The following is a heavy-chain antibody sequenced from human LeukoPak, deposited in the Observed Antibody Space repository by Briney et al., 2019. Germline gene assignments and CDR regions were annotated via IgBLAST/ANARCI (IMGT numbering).Heavy chain of an antibody. CDR1: GYTFTDYY. V-gene: IGHV1-2*02. D-gene: IGHD6-19*01. J-gene: IGHJ4*02. CDR3: AREYSSGSSLEY. CDR2: MYAKAGGT. Sequence: ASLKLSCKASGYTFTDYYMHWVRQAPGQGLEWVGWMYAKAGGTKYGEQFQGRVTMTRDTSISTAYMELSGLTSDDTAVYYCAREYSSGSSLEYWGQGTLVTVSS.